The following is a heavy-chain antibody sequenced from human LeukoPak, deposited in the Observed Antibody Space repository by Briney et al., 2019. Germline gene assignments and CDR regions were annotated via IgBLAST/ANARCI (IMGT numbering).Heavy chain of an antibody. CDR1: GGSISSYY. D-gene: IGHD4-11*01. CDR2: IYYSGST. Sequence: SETLSLTCTVSGGSISSYYWSWIRQPPGKGLEWIGYIYYSGSTNYNPSLKSRVTISVDTSKNQFSLRLSSVTAADTAVYYCARDPKAVKSADYWGQGTLVTVSS. V-gene: IGHV4-59*12. J-gene: IGHJ4*02. CDR3: ARDPKAVKSADY.